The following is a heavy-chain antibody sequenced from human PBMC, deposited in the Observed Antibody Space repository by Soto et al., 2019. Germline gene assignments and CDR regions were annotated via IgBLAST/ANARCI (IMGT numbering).Heavy chain of an antibody. CDR1: GGSISSYY. V-gene: IGHV4-59*01. CDR3: ASLSSLNWFDP. Sequence: SETLSLTCTVSGGSISSYYWSWIRQPPGKGLEWIGYIYYSGSTNYNPSLKSRVTISVDTSKNQFSLKLSSVTAADTAVYYCASLSSLNWFDPWGQGTLVTVSS. CDR2: IYYSGST. D-gene: IGHD6-13*01. J-gene: IGHJ5*02.